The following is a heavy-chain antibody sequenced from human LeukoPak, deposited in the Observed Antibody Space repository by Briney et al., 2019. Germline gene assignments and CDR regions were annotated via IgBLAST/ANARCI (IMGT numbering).Heavy chain of an antibody. J-gene: IGHJ5*02. CDR2: IYHSGST. D-gene: IGHD6-13*01. CDR3: ARGLIAAAGNENWFDP. V-gene: IGHV4-30-2*01. CDR1: GGSISSGGYY. Sequence: PSETLSLTCTVSGGSISSGGYYWSWIRQPPGKGLEWIGYIYHSGSTYYNPSLKSRVTISVDRSKNQFSLKLSSVTAADTAVYYCARGLIAAAGNENWFDPWGQGTLVTVSS.